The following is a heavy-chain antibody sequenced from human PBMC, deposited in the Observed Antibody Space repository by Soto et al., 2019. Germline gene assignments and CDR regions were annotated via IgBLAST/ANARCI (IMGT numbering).Heavy chain of an antibody. Sequence: QVQLQESGPGLVKPSETLSLTCTVSGGSVSSGSYYWNWIRQPPGKGLEWIGYTYYSGSTNYNPSLKSRVTISVDTSKNQFTLKLSSVTAADTAVYYCAREGDYSALDVWGQGTTVTVSS. CDR3: AREGDYSALDV. J-gene: IGHJ6*02. CDR1: GGSVSSGSYY. V-gene: IGHV4-61*01. CDR2: TYYSGST. D-gene: IGHD2-15*01.